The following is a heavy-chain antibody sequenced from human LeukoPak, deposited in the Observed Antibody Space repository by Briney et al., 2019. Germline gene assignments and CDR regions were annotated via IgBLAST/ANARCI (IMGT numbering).Heavy chain of an antibody. CDR2: ISYDGSNK. J-gene: IGHJ4*02. CDR3: AKDLAATVAY. Sequence: GSLRLSCAASGFTFSSYGMHWVRQAPGKGLEWVAVISYDGSNKYYADSVKGRFTISRDNSKNTLYLQMNSLRAEDTAVYYCAKDLAATVAYWGQGTLVTVSS. V-gene: IGHV3-30*18. CDR1: GFTFSSYG. D-gene: IGHD6-25*01.